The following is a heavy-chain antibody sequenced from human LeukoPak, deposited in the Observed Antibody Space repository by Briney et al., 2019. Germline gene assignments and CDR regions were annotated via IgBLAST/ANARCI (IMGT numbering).Heavy chain of an antibody. J-gene: IGHJ4*02. D-gene: IGHD5-12*01. CDR2: IYRGGST. Sequence: GGSLSLSYATSGIIVSTEYMSWVRQAPGEGLEWVSVIYRGGSTYYADSVKGRFLISRDNSKNTLHLQMNNLRAEDTAVYYCARDGYSGYHWLSWGQGTLVTVSS. CDR1: GIIVSTEY. CDR3: ARDGYSGYHWLS. V-gene: IGHV3-53*01.